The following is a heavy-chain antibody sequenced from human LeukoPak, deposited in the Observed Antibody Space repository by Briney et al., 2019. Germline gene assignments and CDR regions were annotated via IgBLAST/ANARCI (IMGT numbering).Heavy chain of an antibody. J-gene: IGHJ4*02. D-gene: IGHD2-15*01. V-gene: IGHV3-15*01. CDR2: IKSKIDGGTI. Sequence: PGGSLRLSCVGSGFTFSDAWMTWVRQAPGKGLEWVGRIKSKIDGGTIDYAEPVKGRFTISRDGSRNTLYLQMSSLKTEDTAVYYCTSRRQDGWWGQGTLVTIS. CDR1: GFTFSDAW. CDR3: TSRRQDGW.